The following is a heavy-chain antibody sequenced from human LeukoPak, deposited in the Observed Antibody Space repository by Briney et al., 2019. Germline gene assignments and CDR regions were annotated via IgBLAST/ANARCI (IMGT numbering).Heavy chain of an antibody. CDR1: GFTFSSYG. V-gene: IGHV3-33*01. D-gene: IGHD6-25*01. CDR3: ARSGSMTLSDY. Sequence: GGSLRLSCAASGFTFSSYGMHWVRQAPGKGLEWVAVIWYDGSNKYYADSVKGRFTISRDNSKNTLYLQMNSLRAEDTAVHYCARSGSMTLSDYWGQGTLVTVSS. CDR2: IWYDGSNK. J-gene: IGHJ4*02.